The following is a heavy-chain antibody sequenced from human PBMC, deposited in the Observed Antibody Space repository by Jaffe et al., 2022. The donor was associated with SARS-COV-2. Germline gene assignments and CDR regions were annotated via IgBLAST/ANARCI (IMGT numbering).Heavy chain of an antibody. V-gene: IGHV3-23*01. CDR1: GFTFSSYA. Sequence: EVQLLESGGGLVQPGGSLRLSCAASGFTFSSYAMSWVRQAPGKGLEWVSAISGSGGSTYYADSVKGRFTISRDNSKNTLYLQMNSLRAEDTAVYYCAKQITMIVVVMSGWFDPWGQGTLVTVSS. CDR2: ISGSGGST. D-gene: IGHD3-22*01. CDR3: AKQITMIVVVMSGWFDP. J-gene: IGHJ5*02.